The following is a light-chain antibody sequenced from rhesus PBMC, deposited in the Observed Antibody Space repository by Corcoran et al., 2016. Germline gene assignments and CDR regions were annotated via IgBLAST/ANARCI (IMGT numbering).Light chain of an antibody. Sequence: DIQMTQSPSSLSASVGDRVTITCRASQGITNDLAWYQQKPGETPKLLIYEASSLQSGIPSRFCGSGSGTDFTLTIGSLQSEDFATYYCQHYYNTPYSFGQGTKVEIK. CDR1: QGITND. CDR2: EAS. CDR3: QHYYNTPYS. V-gene: IGKV1-25*01. J-gene: IGKJ2*01.